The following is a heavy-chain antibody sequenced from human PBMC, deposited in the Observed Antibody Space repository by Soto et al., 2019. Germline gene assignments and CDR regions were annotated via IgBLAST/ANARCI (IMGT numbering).Heavy chain of an antibody. CDR3: AREASYCSGGSCYSS. D-gene: IGHD2-15*01. CDR2: IIPIFGTA. V-gene: IGHV1-69*13. Sequence: ASVKVSCKASGGTFSSYAISWVRQAPGQGLEWMGGIIPIFGTANYAQKFQGRVTITADESTSTAYMELSSLRSEDTAVYYCAREASYCSGGSCYSSWGQGTLVTVSS. J-gene: IGHJ4*02. CDR1: GGTFSSYA.